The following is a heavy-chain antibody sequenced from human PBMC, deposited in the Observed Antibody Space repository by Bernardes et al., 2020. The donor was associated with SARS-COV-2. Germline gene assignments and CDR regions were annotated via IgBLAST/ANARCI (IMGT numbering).Heavy chain of an antibody. V-gene: IGHV1-46*01. CDR3: ARDLTVTTGSDYYYGMDV. J-gene: IGHJ6*02. Sequence: ASVKVSCKASGYTFTSYYMHWVRQAPGQGLEWMGIINPSGGNTSYAQKFQGRVTMTRDTSTSTVYMELSSLRSEDTAVYYCARDLTVTTGSDYYYGMDVWGQGTTVTVSS. CDR2: INPSGGNT. D-gene: IGHD4-17*01. CDR1: GYTFTSYY.